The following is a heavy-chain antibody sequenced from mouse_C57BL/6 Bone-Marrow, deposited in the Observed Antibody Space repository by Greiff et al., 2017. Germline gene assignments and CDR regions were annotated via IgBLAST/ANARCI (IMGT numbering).Heavy chain of an antibody. D-gene: IGHD5-5*01. J-gene: IGHJ4*01. CDR1: GYTFTSYW. CDR2: IHPNSGST. V-gene: IGHV1-64*01. Sequence: QVQLQQPGAELVKPGASVKLSCKASGYTFTSYWMHWVKQRPGQGLEWIGMIHPNSGSTNYNEKFKSKATLTVDKSSSTAYMQLSSLTSEDSAVYYCAKEGLPPYYAMDYWGQGTSVTVSS. CDR3: AKEGLPPYYAMDY.